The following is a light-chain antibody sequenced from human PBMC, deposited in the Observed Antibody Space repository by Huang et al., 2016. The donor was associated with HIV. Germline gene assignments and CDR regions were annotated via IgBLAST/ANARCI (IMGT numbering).Light chain of an antibody. CDR1: HSVATN. CDR2: GAS. Sequence: DIVMTQYPVTLSLSPGEGATLSCEASHSVATNVAWFQQKPGQAPRLLIYGASTRATCTPVRFRGSGSGTDFSLSITSLHRDDFGVYYCQQYNDWPPITFGQGTRL. J-gene: IGKJ5*01. V-gene: IGKV3-15*01. CDR3: QQYNDWPPIT.